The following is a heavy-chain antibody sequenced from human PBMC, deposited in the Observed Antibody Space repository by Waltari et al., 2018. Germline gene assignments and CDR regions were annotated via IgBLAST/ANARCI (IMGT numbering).Heavy chain of an antibody. D-gene: IGHD2-8*02. V-gene: IGHV4-39*07. CDR3: ARVIGCTGGVCYKGADY. Sequence: QLQLQESGPGLVKPSETLSLTCTVSGGSISSSSYYWGWIRQPPGKGLEWIGSIYYSGSTYYNPSLKSRVTISVDTSKNQFSLKLSSVTAADTAVYYCARVIGCTGGVCYKGADYWGQGTLVTVSS. J-gene: IGHJ4*02. CDR1: GGSISSSSYY. CDR2: IYYSGST.